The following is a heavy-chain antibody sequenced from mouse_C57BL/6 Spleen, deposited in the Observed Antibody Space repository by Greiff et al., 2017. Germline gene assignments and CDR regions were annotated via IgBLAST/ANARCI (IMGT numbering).Heavy chain of an antibody. V-gene: IGHV1-82*01. CDR2: IYPGDGDT. D-gene: IGHD1-1*01. CDR3: ARRGITTSYFDY. Sequence: QVQLQQSGPELVKPGASVKISCKASGYAFSSSWLNWVKQRPGKGLEWIGRIYPGDGDTNYNGKFKGKATLTADKSSSTADMQLSSLTSEDSAVYFCARRGITTSYFDYWGQGTTLTVSS. J-gene: IGHJ2*01. CDR1: GYAFSSSW.